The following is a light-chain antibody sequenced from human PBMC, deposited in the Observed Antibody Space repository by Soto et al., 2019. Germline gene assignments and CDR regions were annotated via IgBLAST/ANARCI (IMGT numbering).Light chain of an antibody. J-gene: IGKJ4*01. V-gene: IGKV3-11*01. CDR1: QSVGSY. Sequence: EIVFTQSPATLSLSPGERATLSCRASQSVGSYLAWYQQKPGQAPRPLIYGASKRAPGISARFSGSGSGADFTLTISSXEPGDFALYYCQQHINWPLTFGGGTKVDIK. CDR2: GAS. CDR3: QQHINWPLT.